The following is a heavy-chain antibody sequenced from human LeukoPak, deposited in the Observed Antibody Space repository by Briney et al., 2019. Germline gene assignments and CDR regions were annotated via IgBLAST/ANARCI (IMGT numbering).Heavy chain of an antibody. CDR3: ANYGGVITKDAFDI. CDR1: GFTFSSYA. Sequence: PGGSLRPSCAASGFTFSSYAMSWVRQAPGKGLEWVSAISGSGGSTYYADSVKGRFTISRDSSKNTLYLQMNSLRAEDTAVYYCANYGGVITKDAFDIWGQGTMVTVSS. V-gene: IGHV3-23*01. CDR2: ISGSGGST. J-gene: IGHJ3*02. D-gene: IGHD3-10*01.